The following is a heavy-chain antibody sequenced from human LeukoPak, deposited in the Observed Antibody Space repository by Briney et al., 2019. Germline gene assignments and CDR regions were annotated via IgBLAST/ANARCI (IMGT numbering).Heavy chain of an antibody. J-gene: IGHJ4*02. Sequence: GGSLRLSCGVSGVTIVGYAMTWARQVPGKGLEWVAVIAGSGDSTYYADSLKGRFTISRDNSKNTLYLQMNSLRVEDTAVYYCAKQDGAAFDYWGQGTQVTVSS. CDR1: GVTIVGYA. V-gene: IGHV3-23*01. CDR2: IAGSGDST. CDR3: AKQDGAAFDY.